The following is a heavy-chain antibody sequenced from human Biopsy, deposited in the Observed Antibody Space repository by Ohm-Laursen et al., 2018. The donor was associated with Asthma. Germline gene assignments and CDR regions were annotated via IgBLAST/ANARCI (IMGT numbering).Heavy chain of an antibody. CDR2: ISFDGSNK. CDR3: PKDVFPGWEVRRGPDY. CDR1: GFTFSNYG. J-gene: IGHJ4*02. Sequence: SLRLSCTAFGFTFSNYGMHWVRQAPGKGLERVAVISFDGSNKDFADSVKGRFTISRDNSKNTMYLEMNSLRAEDTAVYYCPKDVFPGWEVRRGPDYWGQGTLVTVSA. V-gene: IGHV3-30*18. D-gene: IGHD1-26*01.